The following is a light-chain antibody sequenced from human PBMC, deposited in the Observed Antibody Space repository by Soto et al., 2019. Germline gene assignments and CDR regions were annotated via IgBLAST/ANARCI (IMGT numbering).Light chain of an antibody. J-gene: IGKJ5*01. CDR3: QQYNNWPIT. V-gene: IGKV3-15*01. CDR2: GAS. Sequence: EIVLSQSPGTVSLSPGERATLSCRASQSVSSSYLAWYQQKPGQAPRLLIYGASTRATGIPARFSGSGSGTEFTLTISSLQSEDFEIYYCQQYNNWPITFGQGTRLEIK. CDR1: QSVSSSY.